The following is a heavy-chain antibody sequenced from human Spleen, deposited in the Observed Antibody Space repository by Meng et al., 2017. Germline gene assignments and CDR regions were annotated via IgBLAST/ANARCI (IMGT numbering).Heavy chain of an antibody. D-gene: IGHD4-11*01. Sequence: GGSLRLSCATSGFAFDNYGMSWVRQAPGRGLEWVALISGRGDKTYYADSVKGRFTISRDNSKHMVYLQMTSLRAADTAVYYCAILNTITDFDYWGQGALVTVSS. CDR1: GFAFDNYG. J-gene: IGHJ4*02. CDR3: AILNTITDFDY. CDR2: ISGRGDKT. V-gene: IGHV3-23*01.